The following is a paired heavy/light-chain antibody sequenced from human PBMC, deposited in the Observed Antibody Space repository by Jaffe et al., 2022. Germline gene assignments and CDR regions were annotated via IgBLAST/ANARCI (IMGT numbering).Heavy chain of an antibody. D-gene: IGHD3-10*01. V-gene: IGHV3-48*01. Sequence: EVRLVESGGGMVQPGGSLRLSCVGSGFTFRPFGMIWVRQAPGKGLEWLSYIDGSNNPIHYADSVKGRFTISRDNAKNSLYLQMNNLRVEDTAVYFCARDMGYLVLGSYKDIWGQGTMVTVSS. J-gene: IGHJ3*02. CDR3: ARDMGYLVLGSYKDI. CDR2: IDGSNNPI. CDR1: GFTFRPFG.
Light chain of an antibody. Sequence: QSVLTQPPSVSAAPGQKVTISCSGSSSNIGNHFVSWYRHLPGTAPKLLIYENNNRPSGIPDRFSGSKSGTSATLGITGLQTGDEADYYCGTWDSSLSAGVFGGGTKLTVL. V-gene: IGLV1-51*02. CDR2: ENN. CDR1: SSNIGNHF. J-gene: IGLJ2*01. CDR3: GTWDSSLSAGV.